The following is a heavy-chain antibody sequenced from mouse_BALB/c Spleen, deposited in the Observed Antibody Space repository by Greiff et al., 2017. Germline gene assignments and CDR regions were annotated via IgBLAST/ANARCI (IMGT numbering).Heavy chain of an antibody. V-gene: IGHV2-9*02. J-gene: IGHJ4*01. D-gene: IGHD6-1*01. CDR3: ARDLPSRAMDY. CDR2: IWAGGST. Sequence: VQVVESGPGLVAPSQSLSITCTVSGFSLTSYGVHWVRQPPGKGLEWLGVIWAGGSTNYNSALMSRLSISKDNSKSQVFLKMNSLQTDDTAMYYCARDLPSRAMDYWGQGTSVTVSS. CDR1: GFSLTSYG.